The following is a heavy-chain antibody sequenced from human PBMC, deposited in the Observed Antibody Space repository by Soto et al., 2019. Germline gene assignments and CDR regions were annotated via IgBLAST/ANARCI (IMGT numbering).Heavy chain of an antibody. CDR2: IIPLSGTP. CDR1: GGTFSNYA. V-gene: IGHV1-69*06. J-gene: IGHJ5*02. Sequence: ASVKVSCKASGGTFSNYALTWVRQAPGQGLEWMGGIIPLSGTPNYAQKFQGRVTITADKSTTTVYMELSGLRSEDTAVYYCTRGIQLWSWGQGTLVTVSS. CDR3: TRGIQLWS. D-gene: IGHD5-18*01.